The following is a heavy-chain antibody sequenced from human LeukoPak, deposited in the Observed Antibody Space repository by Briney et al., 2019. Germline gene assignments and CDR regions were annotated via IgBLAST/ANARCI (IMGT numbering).Heavy chain of an antibody. CDR1: GYTFTIYD. D-gene: IGHD1-26*01. V-gene: IGHV1-2*02. CDR3: ARGPIGGLRKGFDI. Sequence: ASVKVSCKASGYTFTIYDINWVRQATGQGLEWMGWINTHNGATNYAQHFQGRVTMTTDTAVTTAYMDLDGLISDDAAVYFCARGPIGGLRKGFDIWGQGTLVTVSS. J-gene: IGHJ4*02. CDR2: INTHNGAT.